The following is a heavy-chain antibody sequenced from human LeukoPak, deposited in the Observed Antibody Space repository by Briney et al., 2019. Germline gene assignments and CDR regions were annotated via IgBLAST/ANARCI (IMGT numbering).Heavy chain of an antibody. Sequence: SETLSLTCTVSGGSISSYCWSWIRQPAGKGLEWIGRIYTSGSTNYNPSLKSRVTMSVDTSKNQFSLKLSSVTAADTAVYYCARGTGRIMITFGGVIVNFPGGYWGQGTLVTVSS. J-gene: IGHJ4*02. CDR1: GGSISSYC. CDR2: IYTSGST. V-gene: IGHV4-4*07. CDR3: ARGTGRIMITFGGVIVNFPGGY. D-gene: IGHD3-16*02.